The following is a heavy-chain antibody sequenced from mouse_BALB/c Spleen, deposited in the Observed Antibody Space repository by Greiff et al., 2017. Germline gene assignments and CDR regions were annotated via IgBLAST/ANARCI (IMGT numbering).Heavy chain of an antibody. V-gene: IGHV5-12-2*01. D-gene: IGHD1-1*01. CDR3: ARQYYGSSWDLDV. CDR2: ISNGGGST. Sequence: EVMLVESGGGLVQPGGSLKLSCAASGFTFSSYTMSWVRQTPEKRLEWVAYISNGGGSTYYPDTVKGRYTISRDNAKNTLYLQMSSVKSEDTAMYYCARQYYGSSWDLDVWGAGTTVTVSS. CDR1: GFTFSSYT. J-gene: IGHJ1*01.